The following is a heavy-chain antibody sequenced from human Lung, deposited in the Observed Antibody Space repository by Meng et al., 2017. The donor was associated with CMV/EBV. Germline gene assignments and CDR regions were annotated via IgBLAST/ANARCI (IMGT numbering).Heavy chain of an antibody. CDR1: GGSVSSGSYY. CDR3: AITYGSGWYFY. V-gene: IGHV4-61*01. D-gene: IGHD6-13*01. Sequence: SXTXSLXCTVSGGSVSSGSYYWSWIRQPPGKGLEWIGYIYYSGSTYYNPSLKSRVTISVDTSKNQFSLKLSSVTAADTAVYYCAITYGSGWYFYWGQGTLVTVSS. CDR2: IYYSGST. J-gene: IGHJ4*02.